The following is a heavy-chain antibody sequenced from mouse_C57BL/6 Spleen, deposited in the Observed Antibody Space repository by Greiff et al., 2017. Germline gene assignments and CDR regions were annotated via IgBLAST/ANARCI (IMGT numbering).Heavy chain of an antibody. Sequence: EVQLQQSGTVLARPGASVKLSCKTSGYTFTSYWMHWVKQRPGQGLEWIGAIYPGNSDTSYNQKFKGKAKLTAVTSASTAYMEISSLTNEDSAVYYGTRCYGNYFDYWGQGTTLTVSS. V-gene: IGHV1-5*01. D-gene: IGHD2-1*01. CDR3: TRCYGNYFDY. J-gene: IGHJ2*01. CDR2: IYPGNSDT. CDR1: GYTFTSYW.